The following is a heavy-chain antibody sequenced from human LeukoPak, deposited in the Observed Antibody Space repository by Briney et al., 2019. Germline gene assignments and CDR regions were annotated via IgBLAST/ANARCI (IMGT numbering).Heavy chain of an antibody. V-gene: IGHV4-59*08. CDR2: IYYSGST. CDR3: ARHTPGGDPLRFLSP. J-gene: IGHJ4*02. Sequence: SETLSLTCTVSGGSISSYYWSWIRQPPGKGLEWIGYIYYSGSTNYNPSLKSRVTISVDTSKNQFSLKLSSVTAADTAVYYCARHTPGGDPLRFLSPWGQGTLVTVST. D-gene: IGHD3-3*01. CDR1: GGSISSYY.